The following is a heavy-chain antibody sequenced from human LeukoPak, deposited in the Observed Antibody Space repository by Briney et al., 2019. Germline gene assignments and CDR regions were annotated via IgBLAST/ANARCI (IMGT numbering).Heavy chain of an antibody. V-gene: IGHV1-69*04. CDR3: ARDLAEYYDILTGYYPQGLDY. J-gene: IGHJ4*02. D-gene: IGHD3-9*01. Sequence: SVKVSCKASGGTFSSYAISWVRQAPGQGLEWMGRIIPILGIANYAQKLQGRVTITADKSTSTAYMELSSLRSEDTAVYYCARDLAEYYDILTGYYPQGLDYWGQGTLVTVSS. CDR1: GGTFSSYA. CDR2: IIPILGIA.